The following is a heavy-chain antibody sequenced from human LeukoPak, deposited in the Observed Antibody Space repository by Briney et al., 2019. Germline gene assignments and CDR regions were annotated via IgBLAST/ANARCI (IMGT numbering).Heavy chain of an antibody. CDR1: GGTFSSYA. J-gene: IGHJ6*03. D-gene: IGHD2-2*01. V-gene: IGHV1-69*13. Sequence: SVKVSCKASGGTFSSYAISWVRQAPGQGLEWMGGIIPIFGTANYAQKFQGRVTITADESTSTAYMELSSLRSEDTAVYYCASDSDDFGADCSSTSCYQSYYYYYYMDVWGKGTTVTVSS. CDR2: IIPIFGTA. CDR3: ASDSDDFGADCSSTSCYQSYYYYYYMDV.